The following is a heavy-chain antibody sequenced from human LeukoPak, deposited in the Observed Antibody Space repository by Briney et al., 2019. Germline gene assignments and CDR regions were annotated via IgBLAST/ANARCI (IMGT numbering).Heavy chain of an antibody. D-gene: IGHD6-13*01. V-gene: IGHV3-23*01. CDR3: ARARIAAPLLDY. CDR2: ISGSAATT. J-gene: IGHJ4*02. CDR1: GFTFDNYA. Sequence: GGSLRLSCAASGFTFDNYAMTWVRQTPGKGLEWVSGISGSAATTYYADSVKGRFTISRDNSKNTLYLQMNSLRVEDTAVYFCARARIAAPLLDYWGQGSLVTVSS.